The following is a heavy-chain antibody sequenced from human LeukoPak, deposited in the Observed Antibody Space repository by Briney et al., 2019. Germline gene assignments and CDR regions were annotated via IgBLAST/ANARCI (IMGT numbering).Heavy chain of an antibody. J-gene: IGHJ5*02. CDR2: IWYGGSNK. CDR1: GFTFSSYG. V-gene: IGHV3-33*01. CDR3: ARDPGGSSAWWFDP. Sequence: PGGSLRLSCAASGFTFSSYGMHWVRQAPGKGLEWVAVIWYGGSNKYYADSVKGRFTISRDNSKNTLYLQMNSLRAEDTAVYYCARDPGGSSAWWFDPWGQGTLVTVSS. D-gene: IGHD6-13*01.